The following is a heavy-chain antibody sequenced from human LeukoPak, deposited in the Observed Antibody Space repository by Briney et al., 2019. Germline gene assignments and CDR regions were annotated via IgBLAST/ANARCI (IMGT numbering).Heavy chain of an antibody. D-gene: IGHD2-21*02. CDR1: GGSISSSSYY. J-gene: IGHJ4*02. CDR2: IYYSGST. Sequence: PSETLSLTCTVSGGSISSSSYYWGWIRQPPGKGLEWIGSIYYSGSTYYNPPLKSRVTISVDTSKNQFSLKLSSVTAADTAVYYCARVAYCGGDCYCFDYWGQGTLVTVSS. CDR3: ARVAYCGGDCYCFDY. V-gene: IGHV4-39*01.